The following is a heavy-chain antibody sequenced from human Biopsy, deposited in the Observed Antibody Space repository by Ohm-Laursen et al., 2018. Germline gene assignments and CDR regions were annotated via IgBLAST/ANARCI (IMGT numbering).Heavy chain of an antibody. CDR3: ARDTPETYDYDNDDNSPFPRRYIDY. Sequence: GSLRLSCAASGFHFSDYYMSWIRQAPGKGLEWISYIASSGGTTYHVDSVKGRFTISRDNAEKSLYLQMNSLRAEDTAVYYCARDTPETYDYDNDDNSPFPRRYIDYWGQGTLVTVSS. CDR2: IASSGGTT. CDR1: GFHFSDYY. V-gene: IGHV3-11*01. D-gene: IGHD3-22*01. J-gene: IGHJ4*02.